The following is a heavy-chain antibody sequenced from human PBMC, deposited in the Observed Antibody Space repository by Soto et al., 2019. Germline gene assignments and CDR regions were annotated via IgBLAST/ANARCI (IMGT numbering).Heavy chain of an antibody. V-gene: IGHV3-9*01. D-gene: IGHD3-10*01. CDR1: GFTFDDYA. J-gene: IGHJ4*02. Sequence: EVQLVESGGGLVQPGRSLRLSCAASGFTFDDYAMHWVRPAPGKGLEWVSGISWNSGSIGYADSVKGRFTISRDNAKNSLYLQRNSLRAEDTALYYCAKDDSIHRSGFDYSGQGTLVTVSS. CDR2: ISWNSGSI. CDR3: AKDDSIHRSGFDY.